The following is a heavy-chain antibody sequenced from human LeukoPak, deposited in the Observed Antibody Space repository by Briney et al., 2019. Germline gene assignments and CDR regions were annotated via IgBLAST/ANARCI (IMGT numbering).Heavy chain of an antibody. Sequence: SETLSLTCTVSGGSISSGDYYWSWIRQPPGKGLEWIGYIYYSGSTYYNPSLKSRVTISVDTSKNQFSLKLSSVTAADTAAYYCARLSTVKEDYWGQGTLVTVSS. D-gene: IGHD4-11*01. CDR1: GGSISSGDYY. V-gene: IGHV4-30-4*08. CDR3: ARLSTVKEDY. CDR2: IYYSGST. J-gene: IGHJ4*02.